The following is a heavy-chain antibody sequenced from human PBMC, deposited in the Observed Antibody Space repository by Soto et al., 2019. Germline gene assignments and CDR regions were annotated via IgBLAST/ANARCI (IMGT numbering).Heavy chain of an antibody. CDR3: ASTTNYYYYYMDV. CDR2: INHSGST. CDR1: GGSFSGYY. V-gene: IGHV4-34*01. J-gene: IGHJ6*03. Sequence: SETLSLTCAGYGGSFSGYYWSWIRQPPGKGLEWIGEINHSGSTNYNPSLKSRVTISVDTSKNQFSLKLSSVTAADTAVYYCASTTNYYYYYMDVWGKGTTVT. D-gene: IGHD1-26*01.